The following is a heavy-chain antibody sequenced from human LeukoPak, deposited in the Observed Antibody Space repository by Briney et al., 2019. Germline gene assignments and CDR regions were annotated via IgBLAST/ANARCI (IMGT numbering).Heavy chain of an antibody. J-gene: IGHJ4*02. D-gene: IGHD3-22*01. V-gene: IGHV1-18*01. CDR1: GYTFTSYG. Sequence: ASVKVSCNASGYTFTSYGISWVRQAPGRGLEWMGWISAYNGNTNYAQKLQGRVTMTTDTSTSTAYMELRSLRSDDTAVYYCARGTYYYDSSGYYYFDYWGQGTLVTVSS. CDR3: ARGTYYYDSSGYYYFDY. CDR2: ISAYNGNT.